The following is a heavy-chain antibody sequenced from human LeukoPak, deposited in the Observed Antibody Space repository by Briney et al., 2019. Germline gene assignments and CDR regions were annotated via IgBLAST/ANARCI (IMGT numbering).Heavy chain of an antibody. Sequence: PSETLSLTCAVYGGSFSGYYWSWIRQPPGKVLEWIGEINHSGSTNYNPSLKSRVTISVDTSKNQFSLKLSSVTAADTAVYYCARGRWDGWEDYWGQGTLVTVSS. J-gene: IGHJ4*02. D-gene: IGHD1-26*01. CDR2: INHSGST. CDR1: GGSFSGYY. CDR3: ARGRWDGWEDY. V-gene: IGHV4-34*01.